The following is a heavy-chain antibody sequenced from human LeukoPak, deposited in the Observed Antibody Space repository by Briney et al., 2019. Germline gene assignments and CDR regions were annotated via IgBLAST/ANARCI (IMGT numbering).Heavy chain of an antibody. D-gene: IGHD2-2*01. CDR1: GFTFSSYA. CDR3: AKDRGKVVPAAIFDY. J-gene: IGHJ4*02. CDR2: ISGSGGST. V-gene: IGHV3-23*01. Sequence: GGSLRLSCAASGFTFSSYAMSWVRQALGKGLEWVSAISGSGGSTYYADSVKGRFTISRDNSKNTLYLQMNSLRAEDTAVYYCAKDRGKVVPAAIFDYWGQGTLVTVSS.